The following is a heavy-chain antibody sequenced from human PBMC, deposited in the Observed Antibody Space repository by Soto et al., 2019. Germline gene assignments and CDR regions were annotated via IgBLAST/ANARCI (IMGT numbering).Heavy chain of an antibody. CDR2: IWYDGSNK. CDR1: GFTFSSYG. CDR3: ARTAGSSGDAFDI. Sequence: QVQLVESGGGVVQPGRSLRLSCAASGFTFSSYGMHWVRQAPGKGLEWVAVIWYDGSNKYYADSVKGQFTISRDNSKNTLYLQMNSLRAEDTAVYYCARTAGSSGDAFDIWGQGTMVTVSS. D-gene: IGHD6-13*01. V-gene: IGHV3-33*01. J-gene: IGHJ3*02.